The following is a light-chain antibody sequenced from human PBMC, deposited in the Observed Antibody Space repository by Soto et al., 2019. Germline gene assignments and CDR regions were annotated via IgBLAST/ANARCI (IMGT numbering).Light chain of an antibody. CDR3: SSYTSGSTPYV. CDR1: SSDVGGYNY. CDR2: DVT. V-gene: IGLV2-14*01. Sequence: QSVLTQPASVSGSPGQSITISCTGTSSDVGGYNYVSWYQQHPGKAPKLMIYDVTDRPSGVSNRFSGFKSGNTASLTISGLQAEDEADYYCSSYTSGSTPYVFGTGTKVTVL. J-gene: IGLJ1*01.